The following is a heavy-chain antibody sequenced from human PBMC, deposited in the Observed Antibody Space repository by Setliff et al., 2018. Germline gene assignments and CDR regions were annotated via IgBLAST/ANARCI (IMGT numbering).Heavy chain of an antibody. CDR1: GASISSYY. V-gene: IGHV4-59*01. D-gene: IGHD5-18*01. J-gene: IGHJ6*02. CDR3: VRDRTAYSYGLDV. CDR2: IYYTGST. Sequence: SETLSLTCTVSGASISSYYWSWIRQSPGKGLEWIGDIYYTGSTNYNPSLNSRVTISIDTAKKQFSLRLSSVTAADTAVYYCVRDRTAYSYGLDVWAQGTTVTVSS.